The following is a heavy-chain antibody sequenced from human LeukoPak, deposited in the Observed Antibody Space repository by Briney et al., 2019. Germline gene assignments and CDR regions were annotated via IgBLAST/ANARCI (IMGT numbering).Heavy chain of an antibody. J-gene: IGHJ6*02. D-gene: IGHD3-10*01. CDR3: AGVGYGSETRYYYGMDV. CDR1: GFTLSTYS. V-gene: IGHV3-48*04. Sequence: HAGGSLRLSCAASGFTLSTYSMNWVRQAPGKGLEWVSYISSYSSTIYYADSVKGRFTISRDNAKNSLYLQMNSLRAEDTAVYYCAGVGYGSETRYYYGMDVWGQGTTVTVSS. CDR2: ISSYSSTI.